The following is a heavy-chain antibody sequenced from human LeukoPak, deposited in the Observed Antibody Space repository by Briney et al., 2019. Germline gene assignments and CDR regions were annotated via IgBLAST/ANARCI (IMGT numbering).Heavy chain of an antibody. D-gene: IGHD2-15*01. J-gene: IGHJ4*02. CDR3: ARDCIGCHGFDY. CDR2: VSAYADNI. V-gene: IGHV1-18*01. CDR1: GYTFTSYD. Sequence: ASVKVSCKASGYTFTSYDINWVRQATGQGLEWMGWVSAYADNINYVQKFQGRVTMTTDTSTSTAYMELRSLRSDDTAIYYCARDCIGCHGFDYWGQGTLVTVSS.